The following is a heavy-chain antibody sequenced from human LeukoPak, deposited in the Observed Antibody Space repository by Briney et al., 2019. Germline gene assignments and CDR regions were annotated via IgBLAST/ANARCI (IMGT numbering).Heavy chain of an antibody. Sequence: PGGSLRLSCAASGFTFSNYGMHWVRQAPGKGLEWVAVIWYDGSNKYYADSVKGRFTISRDNSKNTLYLQMNSLRAEDTAVYYCAKDLPLLNWAPNDAFDIWGQGTMVTVSS. CDR2: IWYDGSNK. J-gene: IGHJ3*02. V-gene: IGHV3-30*02. D-gene: IGHD1-1*01. CDR3: AKDLPLLNWAPNDAFDI. CDR1: GFTFSNYG.